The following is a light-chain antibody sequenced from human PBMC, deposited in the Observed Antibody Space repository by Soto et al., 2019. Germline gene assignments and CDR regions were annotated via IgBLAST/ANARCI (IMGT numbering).Light chain of an antibody. CDR2: GNN. Sequence: QSVLTQPPSVSGAPGQRVTISCTGSSSSIGAGYDVHWYQQLPGTAPKLLIYGNNNRPSGVPDRFSGSKSGTSASLAITGLQTEDEADYYCQSYDSSLSDSVFGTGTKVTVL. CDR1: SSSIGAGYD. J-gene: IGLJ1*01. CDR3: QSYDSSLSDSV. V-gene: IGLV1-40*01.